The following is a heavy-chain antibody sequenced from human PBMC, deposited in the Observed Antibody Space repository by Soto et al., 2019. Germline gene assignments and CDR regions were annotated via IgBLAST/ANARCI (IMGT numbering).Heavy chain of an antibody. Sequence: QVQLQESGPGLLRPSETLSLSCSVSGDSISSYYWSWIRQPPGKGLEWIAYIYYTGHTSYNPSLKSRVAISLDTSKNQFSMKLSSVTGADTAVYYCARTYDGSGPNSGGYGFDIWGQGTMVTVSS. V-gene: IGHV4-59*01. CDR3: ARTYDGSGPNSGGYGFDI. CDR1: GDSISSYY. CDR2: IYYTGHT. D-gene: IGHD3-22*01. J-gene: IGHJ3*02.